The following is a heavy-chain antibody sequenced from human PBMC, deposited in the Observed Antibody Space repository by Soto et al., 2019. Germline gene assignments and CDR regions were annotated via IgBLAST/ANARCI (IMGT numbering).Heavy chain of an antibody. V-gene: IGHV4-39*01. J-gene: IGHJ4*02. CDR2: IYYSGST. CDR3: ARRVGYCSSTSCYGLEYLDY. CDR1: GGSISSSSYY. D-gene: IGHD2-2*01. Sequence: PSETLSLTCTVSGGSISSSSYYWGWIRQPPGKGLEWIGSIYYSGSTYYNPSLKSRVTISVDTSKNQFSLKLSSVTAADTAVYYCARRVGYCSSTSCYGLEYLDYWGQGTLVTVSS.